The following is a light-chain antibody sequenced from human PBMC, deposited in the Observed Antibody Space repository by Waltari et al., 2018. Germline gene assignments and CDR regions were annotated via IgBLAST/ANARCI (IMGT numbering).Light chain of an antibody. V-gene: IGLV1-44*01. CDR3: ATWDDRLTGVV. CDR2: SST. Sequence: QSALTQPPSAPGPPGQTVTIFCSGGNSNIGSNVVNWYQQVPGTAPKLLIYSSTYRRSGVPARFSGSKSGTSASLAISGLQSDDEGDYYCATWDDRLTGVVFGGGTKVTVL. J-gene: IGLJ2*01. CDR1: NSNIGSNV.